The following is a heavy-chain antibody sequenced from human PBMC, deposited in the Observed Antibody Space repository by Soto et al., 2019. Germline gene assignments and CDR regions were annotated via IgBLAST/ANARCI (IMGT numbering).Heavy chain of an antibody. CDR1: GYTFTSYG. CDR2: ISAYNGNT. Sequence: ASVKVSCKASGYTFTSYGISWVRQAPGQGLEWMGWISAYNGNTNYAQKLQGRVTMTTDTSTSTAYMELRSLRSDDTAVYYCAWQWAGTRAFDIWGQGTMVTVSS. V-gene: IGHV1-18*01. D-gene: IGHD6-19*01. CDR3: AWQWAGTRAFDI. J-gene: IGHJ3*02.